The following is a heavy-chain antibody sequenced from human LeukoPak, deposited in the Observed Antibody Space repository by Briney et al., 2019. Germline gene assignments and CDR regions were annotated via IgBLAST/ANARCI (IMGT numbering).Heavy chain of an antibody. CDR1: GDSISSGDYY. Sequence: KPSETLSLTCTVSGDSISSGDYYWTWIRQHPGKSLEWIGCIYYSGSTYYNLSLKSRVIISADTSKNHFSLKLSSVTAADTAVYYCARVREATIAPFFDYWGQGILVTVSS. J-gene: IGHJ4*02. CDR2: IYYSGST. D-gene: IGHD6-13*01. CDR3: ARVREATIAPFFDY. V-gene: IGHV4-31*03.